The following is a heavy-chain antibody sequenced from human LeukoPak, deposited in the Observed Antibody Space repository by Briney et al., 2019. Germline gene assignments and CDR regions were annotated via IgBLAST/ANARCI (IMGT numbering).Heavy chain of an antibody. J-gene: IGHJ4*02. CDR1: GFTSSSYE. D-gene: IGHD3-10*01. V-gene: IGHV3-48*03. Sequence: GGSLRLSCAASGFTSSSYEMNWVRQAPGKGLEWVSYISSSGSTIYYADSVKGRFTISRDNAKNSLYLQMNNLRAEDTAIYYCATDYYVSGSYYRLFYWGQGTLVTVSS. CDR2: ISSSGSTI. CDR3: ATDYYVSGSYYRLFY.